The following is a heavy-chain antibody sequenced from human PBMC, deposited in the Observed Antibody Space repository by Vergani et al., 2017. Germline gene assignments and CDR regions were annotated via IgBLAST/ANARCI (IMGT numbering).Heavy chain of an antibody. J-gene: IGHJ5*02. V-gene: IGHV3-74*03. CDR1: GFSFNSYW. Sequence: DVHLAESGGGFFQPGGSLRLSCSASGFSFNSYWMHWVRQVPGKGLLWVSRIKSDGSITAYADSVKGRFTISRDNAQNTLYLQMNSLRVEDTAVYYCARVRIVGAMWFDPWGQGTLVTVSS. D-gene: IGHD1-26*01. CDR3: ARVRIVGAMWFDP. CDR2: IKSDGSIT.